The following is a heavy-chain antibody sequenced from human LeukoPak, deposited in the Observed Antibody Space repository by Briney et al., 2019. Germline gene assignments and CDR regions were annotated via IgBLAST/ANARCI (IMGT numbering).Heavy chain of an antibody. J-gene: IGHJ6*02. CDR2: ISYDGSNK. D-gene: IGHD3-3*01. CDR3: AREMGLARGVATYYYYGMDV. Sequence: PGGSLRLSCAASGFTFSSYAMHWVRQAPGKGLEWVAVISYDGSNKYCADSVKGRFTISRDNSKNTLYLQMNSLRAEDTAVYYCAREMGLARGVATYYYYGMDVRGQGTTVTVSS. CDR1: GFTFSSYA. V-gene: IGHV3-30-3*01.